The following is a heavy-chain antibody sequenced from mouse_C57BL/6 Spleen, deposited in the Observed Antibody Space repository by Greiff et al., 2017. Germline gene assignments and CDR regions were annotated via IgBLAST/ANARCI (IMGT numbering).Heavy chain of an antibody. D-gene: IGHD4-1*01. CDR2: ISYDGSN. Sequence: EVQLQESGPGLVKPSPSLSLTCSVTGYSITSGYYWNWIRQFPGNKLEWMGYISYDGSNNYNPSLKNRISITRDTSKNQFFLKLNSVTTEDTATYYCARVGGYYAMDYWGQGTSVTVSS. V-gene: IGHV3-6*01. CDR1: GYSITSGYY. CDR3: ARVGGYYAMDY. J-gene: IGHJ4*01.